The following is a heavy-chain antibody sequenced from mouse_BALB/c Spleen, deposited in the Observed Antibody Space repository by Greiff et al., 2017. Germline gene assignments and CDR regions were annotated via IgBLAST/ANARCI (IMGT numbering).Heavy chain of an antibody. Sequence: QVQLQQSGPQLVRPGASVKISCKASGYSFTSYWMHWVKQRPGQGLEWIGMIDPSDSETRLNQKFKDKATLTVDKSSSTAYMQLSSPTSEDSAVYYCARSDYDDAYWGQGTLVTVSA. CDR1: GYSFTSYW. J-gene: IGHJ3*01. V-gene: IGHV1S126*01. CDR3: ARSDYDDAY. CDR2: IDPSDSET. D-gene: IGHD2-4*01.